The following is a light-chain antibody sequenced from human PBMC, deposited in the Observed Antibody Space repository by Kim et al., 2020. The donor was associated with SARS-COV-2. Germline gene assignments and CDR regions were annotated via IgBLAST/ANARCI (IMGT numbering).Light chain of an antibody. CDR1: QGISSW. V-gene: IGKV1D-16*01. Sequence: IQMTQSPSLVSASVGDTVTITCRASQGISSWLAWYQQKPGKAPKTLIYAASTLQSGVPSRFSGSGSGTDFTLTINSLQSEDFATYYCQQYYSYPRTFGQGTKVDIK. CDR3: QQYYSYPRT. J-gene: IGKJ1*01. CDR2: AAS.